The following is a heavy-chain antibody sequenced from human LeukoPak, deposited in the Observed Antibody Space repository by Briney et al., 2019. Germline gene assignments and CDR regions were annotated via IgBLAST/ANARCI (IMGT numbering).Heavy chain of an antibody. V-gene: IGHV4-59*01. CDR2: IYYSGST. D-gene: IGHD6-13*01. Sequence: PSETLSLTCTVSGGSISSYYWSWIRQPPGKGLEWIGYIYYSGSTNYNPSLKSRVTISVDTSKNQFSLKLSSVTAADTAVYSCARVPYSIAAAGTVGYYYYMDVWGKGTTVTVSS. CDR1: GGSISSYY. J-gene: IGHJ6*03. CDR3: ARVPYSIAAAGTVGYYYYMDV.